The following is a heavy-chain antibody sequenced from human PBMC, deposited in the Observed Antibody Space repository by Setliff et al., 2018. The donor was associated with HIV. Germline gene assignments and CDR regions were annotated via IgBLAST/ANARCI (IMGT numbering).Heavy chain of an antibody. J-gene: IGHJ6*02. D-gene: IGHD3-10*01. V-gene: IGHV3-48*03. CDR2: ISDSGTTT. Sequence: LSLTCAVSGGSISSTNWWSWVRQPPGKGLEWVAYISDSGTTTYYADFVKGRFTISRDNAKNSLYMQMNSLRAEDTAVYYCARRETGVLYFGTFYYYGMDVWGQGTTVTVSS. CDR3: ARRETGVLYFGTFYYYGMDV. CDR1: GGSISSTN.